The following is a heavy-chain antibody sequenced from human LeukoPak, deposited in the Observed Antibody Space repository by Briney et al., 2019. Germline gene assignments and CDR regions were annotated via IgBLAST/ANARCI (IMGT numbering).Heavy chain of an antibody. CDR3: AKDDDWGRYKH. J-gene: IGHJ1*01. Sequence: GGTLRLSCAGSGFSFSSHGMNWVRQAPGKGLEWVSGISPSGDITYYTDSVRGRFTISRDNFKNTLSLQVNSLRAEDTAMYYCAKDDDWGRYKHWGQGTLVTVSS. V-gene: IGHV3-23*01. D-gene: IGHD3-16*01. CDR1: GFSFSSHG. CDR2: ISPSGDIT.